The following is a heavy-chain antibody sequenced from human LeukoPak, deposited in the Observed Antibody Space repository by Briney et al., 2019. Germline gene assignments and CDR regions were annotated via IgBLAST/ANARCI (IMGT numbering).Heavy chain of an antibody. Sequence: GGSLRLSCAASGFTFSSHSMNWVRQAPGKGLEWVSVIYSGGSTYYADSVKGRFTISRDNSKNTLYLQMNSLRAEDTAVYYCARPQRYYYDSSGYYLDYWGQGTLVTVSS. CDR1: GFTFSSHS. CDR3: ARPQRYYYDSSGYYLDY. CDR2: IYSGGST. J-gene: IGHJ4*02. V-gene: IGHV3-66*04. D-gene: IGHD3-22*01.